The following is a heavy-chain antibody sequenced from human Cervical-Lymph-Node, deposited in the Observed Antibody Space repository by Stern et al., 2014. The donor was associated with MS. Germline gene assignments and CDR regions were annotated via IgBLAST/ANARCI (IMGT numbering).Heavy chain of an antibody. CDR2: IHPNDGSA. J-gene: IGHJ4*02. CDR1: GYTFTSYY. Sequence: VQLEESGAEVKKPGASVKVSCKASGYTFTSYYMHWVRQAPGQGLEWMGIIHPNDGSASYAQKFQDRVTMTSDTSTSTLYMELSSLSSEDTAVYYCAGGYTFDYWGQGTLVTVSS. CDR3: AGGYTFDY. V-gene: IGHV1-46*01. D-gene: IGHD5-18*01.